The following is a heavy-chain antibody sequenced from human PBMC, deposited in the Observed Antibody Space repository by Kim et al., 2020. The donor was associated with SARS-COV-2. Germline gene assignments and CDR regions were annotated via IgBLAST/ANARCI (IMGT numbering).Heavy chain of an antibody. CDR2: ISSSSSYI. J-gene: IGHJ6*02. CDR3: ARGTLWFGEFPRGMDV. V-gene: IGHV3-21*01. Sequence: GGSLRLSCAASGFTFSSYSMNLVRQAPGKGLEWVSSISSSSSYIYYADSVKGRFTISRDNAKNSLYLQMNSLRAEDTAVYYCARGTLWFGEFPRGMDVWGQGTTVTVSS. CDR1: GFTFSSYS. D-gene: IGHD3-10*01.